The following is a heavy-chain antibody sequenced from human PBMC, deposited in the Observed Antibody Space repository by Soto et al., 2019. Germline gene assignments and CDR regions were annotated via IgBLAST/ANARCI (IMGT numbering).Heavy chain of an antibody. CDR1: GFTFSSYS. Sequence: PGGSLRLSCAASGFTFSSYSMNWVRQAPGKGLEWVSYISSSSSTIYYADSVKGRFTISRDNAKNSLYLQMNSLRDEDTAVYYCARDRWFEDLGYYYYGMDVWSQGTTVTVSS. CDR3: ARDRWFEDLGYYYYGMDV. J-gene: IGHJ6*02. D-gene: IGHD3-10*01. CDR2: ISSSSSTI. V-gene: IGHV3-48*02.